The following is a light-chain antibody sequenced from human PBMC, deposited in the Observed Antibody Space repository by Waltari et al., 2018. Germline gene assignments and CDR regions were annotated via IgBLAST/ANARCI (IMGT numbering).Light chain of an antibody. CDR3: HQYNNRPPYT. Sequence: TQSPATLSVSLGERVTLPCRASESISINLAGYQQKPGQPPRLIIRGASKRATGVPARFAGSGSRTEFTLTITSLQSEDIAVYYCHQYNNRPPYTFGQGTKLEIK. V-gene: IGKV3-15*01. CDR1: ESISIN. J-gene: IGKJ2*01. CDR2: GAS.